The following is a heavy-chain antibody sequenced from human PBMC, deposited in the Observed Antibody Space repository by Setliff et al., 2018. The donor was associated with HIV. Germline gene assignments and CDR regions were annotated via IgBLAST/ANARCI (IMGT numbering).Heavy chain of an antibody. CDR1: GFMFSSYG. V-gene: IGHV3-64*02. CDR3: ASGKNYIFWSSYFGMDV. Sequence: GGSLRLSCTASGFMFSSYGMRWVRQAPGKGLEHVSGISSDGGSMYYADSVRGRFTISRDNSKNTLYLQMCNLRGDDMAVYYCASGKNYIFWSSYFGMDVWGQGTTVTVSS. D-gene: IGHD3-3*01. CDR2: ISSDGGSM. J-gene: IGHJ6*02.